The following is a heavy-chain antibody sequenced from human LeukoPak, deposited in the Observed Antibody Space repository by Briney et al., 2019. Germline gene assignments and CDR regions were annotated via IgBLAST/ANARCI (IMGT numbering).Heavy chain of an antibody. Sequence: PGRSLRLSCAASGFTFSSYGMHWVRQAPGKGLEWVAVIWYDGSNIYYADSVKGRFTISRDNSKNTLYLQMNSLRAEDTAVYYCARDGTPMIVVVTEIDYWGQGTLVTVSS. CDR2: IWYDGSNI. CDR3: ARDGTPMIVVVTEIDY. D-gene: IGHD3-22*01. J-gene: IGHJ4*02. CDR1: GFTFSSYG. V-gene: IGHV3-33*01.